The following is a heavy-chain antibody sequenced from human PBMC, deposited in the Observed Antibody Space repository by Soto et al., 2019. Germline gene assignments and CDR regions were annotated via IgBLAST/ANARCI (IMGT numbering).Heavy chain of an antibody. V-gene: IGHV1-18*04. Sequence: ASVKVSCKASGYTFINFGINWVRQAPGQGLEWMGWITPYNGNANYPQKHQDRLTLTTDTSTNTAYLELRSLRSDDTAVYFCARARMFSGAHHDYWGQGTRVTVPQ. CDR2: ITPYNGNA. CDR1: GYTFINFG. CDR3: ARARMFSGAHHDY. J-gene: IGHJ4*02. D-gene: IGHD1-26*01.